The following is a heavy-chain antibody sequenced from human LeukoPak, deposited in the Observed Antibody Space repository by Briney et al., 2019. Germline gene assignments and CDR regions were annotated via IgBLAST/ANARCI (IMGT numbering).Heavy chain of an antibody. D-gene: IGHD3-3*01. J-gene: IGHJ4*02. Sequence: SETLSLTCSVSGVSISNYYWSWIRQPPGKGLEWITFIYYDGTTNYNPSLKRRANISVDTSKNQYSLNLISVTSPDTAVYYCARPGASSKFLDVWGKGTLVTVSS. CDR3: ARPGASSKFLDV. CDR1: GVSISNYY. CDR2: IYYDGTT. V-gene: IGHV4-59*01.